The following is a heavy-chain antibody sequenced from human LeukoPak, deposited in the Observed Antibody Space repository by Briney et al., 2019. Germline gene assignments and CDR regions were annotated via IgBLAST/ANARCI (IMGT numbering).Heavy chain of an antibody. J-gene: IGHJ4*02. CDR2: ISSSSSYL. CDR1: GFTFSSYS. CDR3: ARSGGETDY. V-gene: IGHV3-21*01. Sequence: GGSLRLSCAASGFTFSSYSMNWVRQAPGKGLEWVSSISSSSSYLYYADSVKGRFTISRDNAKNSLYLQMNSLRAEDTAVYYCARSGGETDYWGQGTLVTVSS. D-gene: IGHD6-25*01.